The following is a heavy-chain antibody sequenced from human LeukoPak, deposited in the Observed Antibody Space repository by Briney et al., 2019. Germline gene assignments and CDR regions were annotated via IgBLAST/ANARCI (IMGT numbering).Heavy chain of an antibody. V-gene: IGHV5-51*01. CDR2: IYPGDSDT. CDR3: ARHYYGSGSYYKNPYFDY. J-gene: IGHJ4*02. D-gene: IGHD3-10*01. Sequence: GESLKISCKGSGYSFTSYWIGWVRQMPGKGLEWMGIIYPGDSDTRYSPSFQGQVTISADKSISTAYLQWSSLKASDTAMYYCARHYYGSGSYYKNPYFDYWGQGTLVTVSS. CDR1: GYSFTSYW.